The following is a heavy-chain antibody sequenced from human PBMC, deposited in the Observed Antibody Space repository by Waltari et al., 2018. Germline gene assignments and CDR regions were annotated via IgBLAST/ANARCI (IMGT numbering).Heavy chain of an antibody. CDR2: INPSGGST. J-gene: IGHJ4*02. D-gene: IGHD5-18*01. V-gene: IGHV1-46*01. Sequence: QVQLVQSGAEVKKPGASVKVSCKASGYTFTSYYMHWVRQAPGQGLEWMGIINPSGGSTSYAQKFQGRVTMTRDTSTSTVYMELSSLRSEDTAVYYCARSREIQLWLGSQDYWGQGTLVTVSS. CDR3: ARSREIQLWLGSQDY. CDR1: GYTFTSYY.